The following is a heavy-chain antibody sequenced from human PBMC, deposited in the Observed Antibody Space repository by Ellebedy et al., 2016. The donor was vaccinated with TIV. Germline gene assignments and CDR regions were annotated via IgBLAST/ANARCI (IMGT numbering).Heavy chain of an antibody. Sequence: PGGPLRLSCAASGFTFSNYVMSWVRQAPGKGLEWVSSISGGVGNTYYADSVKGRFTISRDNSKNTRYLQMNSLRAEDTAVYYCAKGCGGSCYWEAYWGQGTLVTVSS. CDR2: ISGGVGNT. D-gene: IGHD2-15*01. J-gene: IGHJ4*02. CDR3: AKGCGGSCYWEAY. V-gene: IGHV3-23*01. CDR1: GFTFSNYV.